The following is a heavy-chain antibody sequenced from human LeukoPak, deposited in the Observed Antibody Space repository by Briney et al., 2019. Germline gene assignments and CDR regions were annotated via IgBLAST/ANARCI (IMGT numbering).Heavy chain of an antibody. V-gene: IGHV3-73*01. CDR3: TSIAARAGY. J-gene: IGHJ4*02. Sequence: GGSLRLSCAASGFTFSGSGIHWVRQASGKGLEGVGRIRSRANSYATAYAASVKGRFTISRDDSKNTAYLQMNSLKTEDTAVYYCTSIAARAGYWGQGTLVTVSS. D-gene: IGHD6-6*01. CDR2: IRSRANSYAT. CDR1: GFTFSGSG.